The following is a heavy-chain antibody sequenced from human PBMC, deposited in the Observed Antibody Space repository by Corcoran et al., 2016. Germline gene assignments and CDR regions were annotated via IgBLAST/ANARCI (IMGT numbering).Heavy chain of an antibody. D-gene: IGHD3-16*01. J-gene: IGHJ4*02. CDR1: GFIFSSSG. CDR2: ISYDGSNK. Sequence: QVQLVESGGGVVQPGRSLRLSCAASGFIFSSSGMHWVHQAPGKGLEWVAVISYDGSNKYYADSVKGRFTVSRDNSKNTLYLQMNILSAEETAVYYCAKEGEEDYWGQGALVTVSS. CDR3: AKEGEEDY. V-gene: IGHV3-30*18.